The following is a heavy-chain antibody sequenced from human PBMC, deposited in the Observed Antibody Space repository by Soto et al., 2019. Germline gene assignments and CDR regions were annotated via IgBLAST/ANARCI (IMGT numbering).Heavy chain of an antibody. CDR1: GGSISSYY. J-gene: IGHJ5*02. D-gene: IGHD2-8*01. Sequence: PSETLSLTCTVSGGSISSYYWSWIRQPPGKGLEWIGYIYYSGSTNYNPSLKSRVTISVDTSKNQLSLKLSSVTAVDTAVYYCARYLPMGNWFDPWGQGTLVTVSS. CDR2: IYYSGST. CDR3: ARYLPMGNWFDP. V-gene: IGHV4-59*01.